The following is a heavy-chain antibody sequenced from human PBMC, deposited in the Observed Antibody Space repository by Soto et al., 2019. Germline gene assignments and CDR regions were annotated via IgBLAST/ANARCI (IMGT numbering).Heavy chain of an antibody. V-gene: IGHV1-18*01. D-gene: IGHD4-17*01. CDR2: ISAYNGNT. Sequence: ASVKVSCKASGYTFTSYAMHWVRQAPGQGLEWMGWISAYNGNTNYAQKLQGRVTMTTDTSTSTAYMELRSLRSDDTAVYYCARDLYGDYVAYWGQGTLVTVSS. J-gene: IGHJ4*02. CDR1: GYTFTSYA. CDR3: ARDLYGDYVAY.